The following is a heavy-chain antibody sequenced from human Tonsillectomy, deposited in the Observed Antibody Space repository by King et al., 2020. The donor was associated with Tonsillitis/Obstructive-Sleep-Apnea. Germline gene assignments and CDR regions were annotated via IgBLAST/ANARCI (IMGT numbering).Heavy chain of an antibody. CDR3: ARGYRYSTGWYNFDY. V-gene: IGHV3-66*01. Sequence: VQLVESGGGLVQPGGSLRLSCAASGFTVSNYYMNWVRQAPGKGLEWVSVIYSGGSTYYTDSVKDRFTISRDNSKNTLYLQMNTLRAEDTALYYCARGYRYSTGWYNFDYWGQGTLVTVSS. J-gene: IGHJ4*02. CDR1: GFTVSNYY. CDR2: IYSGGST. D-gene: IGHD6-19*01.